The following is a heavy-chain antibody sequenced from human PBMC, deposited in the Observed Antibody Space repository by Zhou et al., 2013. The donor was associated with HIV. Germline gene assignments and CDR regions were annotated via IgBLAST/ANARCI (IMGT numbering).Heavy chain of an antibody. CDR1: GFTFTGFG. CDR3: ARHRRYGGNSYSFDI. D-gene: IGHD2-21*02. CDR2: ISSYNGHT. J-gene: IGHJ3*02. Sequence: QVQLVQSGAEVKKPGASVKVSCKASGFTFTGFGISWVRQAPGQGLEWMGWISSYNGHTNYAQKFQGRLTVTTDTSTSTAYMELRSLASDDTAVYYCARHRRYGGNSYSFDIWGQGTMVTVSS. V-gene: IGHV1-18*01.